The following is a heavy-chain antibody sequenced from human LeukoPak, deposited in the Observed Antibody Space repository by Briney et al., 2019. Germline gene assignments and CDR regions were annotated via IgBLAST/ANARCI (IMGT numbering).Heavy chain of an antibody. CDR3: ARYNSGSGDY. CDR1: GFTFSNYG. J-gene: IGHJ4*02. V-gene: IGHV3-33*01. Sequence: GGSLRLSCAASGFTFSNYGIRWVRQAPGKGLEWVAVIWCDGNNKYYADSVKGRFTISRDNSKNTVDLQMNSLRAEDTAVYYCARYNSGSGDYWGQGTLVTVSS. CDR2: IWCDGNNK. D-gene: IGHD1-26*01.